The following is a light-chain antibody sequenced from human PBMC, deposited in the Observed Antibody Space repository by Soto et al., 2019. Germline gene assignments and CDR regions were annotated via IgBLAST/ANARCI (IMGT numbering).Light chain of an antibody. CDR1: QSVSSNF. V-gene: IGKV3-20*01. J-gene: IGKJ5*01. CDR2: AAS. Sequence: EIVLTQSPGTLSLSPGERATLSCRASQSVSSNFLAWYQQKPGQAPRLLIYAASNRATGIPDRFSGSGSGTDFTLTISRLEPEDFAVYYCQQFGSSPRTFGQGTRLEIK. CDR3: QQFGSSPRT.